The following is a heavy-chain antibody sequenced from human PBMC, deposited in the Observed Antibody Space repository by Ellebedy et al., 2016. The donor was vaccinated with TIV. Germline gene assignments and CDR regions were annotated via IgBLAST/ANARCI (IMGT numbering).Heavy chain of an antibody. CDR3: TADLPVSAAFGIDY. Sequence: GESLKISXAASGFTFGAAWMGWVCQAPGKGLEWVGRHKSRSDGYTTDYAADMKGRFTISRDDSKSTLYLQLNSLLTEDTAMYYCTADLPVSAAFGIDYWGQGTLVTVSS. V-gene: IGHV3-15*01. D-gene: IGHD3-16*01. CDR1: GFTFGAAW. CDR2: HKSRSDGYTT. J-gene: IGHJ4*02.